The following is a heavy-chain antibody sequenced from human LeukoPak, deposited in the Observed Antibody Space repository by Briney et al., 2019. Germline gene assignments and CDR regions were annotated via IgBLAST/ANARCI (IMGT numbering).Heavy chain of an antibody. V-gene: IGHV4-34*09. CDR3: AREWGYSSSWYLSWFDP. Sequence: KPSETLSLTCAVYGGSFSGYYWSWIRQPPGKGLGWIGYIYYSGSTYYNPSLKSRVTISVDTSKNQFSLKLSSVTAADTAVYYCAREWGYSSSWYLSWFDPWGQGTLVTVSS. J-gene: IGHJ5*02. CDR2: IYYSGST. CDR1: GGSFSGYY. D-gene: IGHD6-13*01.